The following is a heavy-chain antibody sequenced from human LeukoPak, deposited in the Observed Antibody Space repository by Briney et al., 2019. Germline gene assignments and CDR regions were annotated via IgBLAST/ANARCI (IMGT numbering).Heavy chain of an antibody. Sequence: ASVKVSCKASGYTFTSYGISWVRQAPGQGLEWMGWISAYNGNTNYAQKLQGRDTMTTDTSTSTAYMELRSLRSDDTAVYYCARDKKGELLIYPDYWGQGTLVTVSS. CDR1: GYTFTSYG. CDR2: ISAYNGNT. J-gene: IGHJ4*02. V-gene: IGHV1-18*01. CDR3: ARDKKGELLIYPDY. D-gene: IGHD1-26*01.